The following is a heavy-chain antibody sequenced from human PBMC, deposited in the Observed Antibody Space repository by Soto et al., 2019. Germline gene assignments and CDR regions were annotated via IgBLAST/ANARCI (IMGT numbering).Heavy chain of an antibody. CDR2: IYTSGST. V-gene: IGHV4-4*07. CDR1: GGSISSYY. Sequence: SETLALTCTDSGGSISSYYWSWIRQPAGKGLEWIGRIYTSGSTNYNPSLKSRVTMSVDTSKNQFSLKLSSVTAADTAVYYCARDQSESGGWNWFDPWGQGTLVTVSS. J-gene: IGHJ5*02. CDR3: ARDQSESGGWNWFDP.